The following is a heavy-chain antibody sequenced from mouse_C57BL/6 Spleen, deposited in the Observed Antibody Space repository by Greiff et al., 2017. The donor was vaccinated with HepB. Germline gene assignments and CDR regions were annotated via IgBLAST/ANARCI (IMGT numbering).Heavy chain of an antibody. CDR3: ARGGLYSNYPWDY. D-gene: IGHD2-5*01. CDR1: GYTFTSYW. J-gene: IGHJ4*01. CDR2: IYPSDSET. V-gene: IGHV1-61*01. Sequence: QVQLQQPGAELVRPGSSVKLSCKASGYTFTSYWMDWVKQRPGQGLEWIGNIYPSDSETHYNQKFKDKATLTVDKSSSTAYMQLSSLTSEDSAVYYCARGGLYSNYPWDYWGQGTSVTVSS.